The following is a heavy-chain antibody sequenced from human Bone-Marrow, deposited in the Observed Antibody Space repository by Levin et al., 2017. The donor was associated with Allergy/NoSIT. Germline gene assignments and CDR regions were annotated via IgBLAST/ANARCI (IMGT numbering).Heavy chain of an antibody. CDR2: IIPILGIA. CDR1: GGTFSSYT. D-gene: IGHD3-22*01. J-gene: IGHJ1*01. CDR3: ATQTQGGYDSRGYVFRH. V-gene: IGHV1-69*02. Sequence: ASVKVSCKASGGTFSSYTISWVRQAPGQGLEWMGRIIPILGIANYAQKFQGRVTITADKSTSTAYMELSSLRSEDTAVYYCATQTQGGYDSRGYVFRHWGQGTLVTVSS.